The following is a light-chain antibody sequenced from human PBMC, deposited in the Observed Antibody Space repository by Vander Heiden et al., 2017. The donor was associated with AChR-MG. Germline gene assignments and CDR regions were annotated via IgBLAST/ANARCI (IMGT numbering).Light chain of an antibody. Sequence: DIEMTQSPSSLSASVGDRVTITCRASQSITNYLNWYQQQPGKAPKLLIYAASTLQSGVPSRFSGRGAGTDFTLTISRLQPEDFATYYCQQSYSSPYGFGHGTKLDIE. J-gene: IGKJ3*01. CDR1: QSITNY. V-gene: IGKV1-39*01. CDR2: AAS. CDR3: QQSYSSPYG.